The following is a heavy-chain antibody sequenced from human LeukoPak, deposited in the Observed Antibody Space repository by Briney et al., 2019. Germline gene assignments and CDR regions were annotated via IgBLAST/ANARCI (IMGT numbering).Heavy chain of an antibody. Sequence: GGSLRLSCAASGFTFSYYSMHWVRQAPGKGLEWVTFIRYDGSDKYYADSVKGRFTISRDNSKNTLFLQMNSLRPEGTAVYYCAKSIAVAGTAGGRTFDYWGQGTLVTVSS. CDR3: AKSIAVAGTAGGRTFDY. J-gene: IGHJ4*02. V-gene: IGHV3-30*02. D-gene: IGHD6-19*01. CDR2: IRYDGSDK. CDR1: GFTFSYYS.